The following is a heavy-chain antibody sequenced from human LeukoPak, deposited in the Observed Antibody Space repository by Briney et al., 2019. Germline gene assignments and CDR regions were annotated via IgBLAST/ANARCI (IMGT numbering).Heavy chain of an antibody. V-gene: IGHV3-73*01. J-gene: IGHJ4*02. D-gene: IGHD6-6*01. CDR1: GFTFIGSA. CDR3: TTFSSSSFDY. CDR2: IRSKANNYAT. Sequence: GGSLRLSWAASGFTFIGSAMHWVGQPSGKGLEWVGRIRSKANNYATAYAASVKGRFTISRDDSKNTAYLQMDSLKTEDTAVYYCTTFSSSSFDYWGQGTLVTVSS.